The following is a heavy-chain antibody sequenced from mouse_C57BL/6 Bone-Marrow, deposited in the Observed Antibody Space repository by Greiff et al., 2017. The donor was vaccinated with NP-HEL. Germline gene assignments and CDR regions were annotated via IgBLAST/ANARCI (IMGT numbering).Heavy chain of an antibody. J-gene: IGHJ2*01. CDR3: ARDRAYPDY. Sequence: DVKLVESGGGLVKPGGSLKLSCAASGFTFSSYAMSWVRQTPEKRLEWVATISDGGSYTYYPDNVKGRFTISRDNAKNNLYLQMSHLKSEDTAMYYCARDRAYPDYWGQGTTLTVSS. CDR2: ISDGGSYT. CDR1: GFTFSSYA. D-gene: IGHD6-5*01. V-gene: IGHV5-4*01.